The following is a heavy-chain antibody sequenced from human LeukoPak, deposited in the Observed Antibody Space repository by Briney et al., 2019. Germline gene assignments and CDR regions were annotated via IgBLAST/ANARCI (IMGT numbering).Heavy chain of an antibody. Sequence: GGSLRLSCEASGFTFSSYEMNWVRQAPGKGLEWISYISSGGMTIYYADSVRGRFTVSRDNTKNSLFLQMNSLRAEDTAVYFCARDDYDIVTGYYSMYSYGVDVWGQGTAVTDPS. CDR3: ARDDYDIVTGYYSMYSYGVDV. J-gene: IGHJ6*02. V-gene: IGHV3-48*03. D-gene: IGHD3-9*01. CDR2: ISSGGMTI. CDR1: GFTFSSYE.